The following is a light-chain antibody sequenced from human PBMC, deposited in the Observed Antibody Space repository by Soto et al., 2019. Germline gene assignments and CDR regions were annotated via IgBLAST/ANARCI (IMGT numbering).Light chain of an antibody. J-gene: IGKJ1*01. V-gene: IGKV3-15*01. CDR3: QQYNNWPET. CDR2: GAS. Sequence: EVVSTQSRSTLAEGTGERATLSCRASQSVSSNLAWYQQKPGQAPRLLIYGASTRATGIPARFSGSGSGTEFTLTISSLQSEDFAVYYCQQYNNWPETFGQGTKV. CDR1: QSVSSN.